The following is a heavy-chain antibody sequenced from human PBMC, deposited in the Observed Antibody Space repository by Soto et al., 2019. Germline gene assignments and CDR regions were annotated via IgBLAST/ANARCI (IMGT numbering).Heavy chain of an antibody. Sequence: QVQLPESGPGLVKPSQTLSLTCTVSGGSISSGGYYWSWIRQHPGKGLEWIENIYYSGSTYYNPSPKRRVTISVDTAKNQFSLKLSSVTAADTAVYYCARGRAGILWRGRSDNWFDPWGQGTLVTVSS. CDR1: GGSISSGGYY. CDR2: IYYSGST. J-gene: IGHJ5*02. D-gene: IGHD2-15*01. V-gene: IGHV4-31*03. CDR3: ARGRAGILWRGRSDNWFDP.